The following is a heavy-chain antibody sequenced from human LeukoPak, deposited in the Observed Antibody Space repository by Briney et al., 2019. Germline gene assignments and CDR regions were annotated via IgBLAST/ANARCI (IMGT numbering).Heavy chain of an antibody. V-gene: IGHV1-69*01. Sequence: GASVKVSCKASGGTFSSYAISWVRQAPGQGLEWMGGIIPIFGTANYAQKFQGRVTITADESTSTAYMELSSLRSEDTAVYYCARDRSPYGLDAFDIWGQGTMVTVSS. CDR2: IIPIFGTA. J-gene: IGHJ3*02. CDR1: GGTFSSYA. CDR3: ARDRSPYGLDAFDI. D-gene: IGHD4-17*01.